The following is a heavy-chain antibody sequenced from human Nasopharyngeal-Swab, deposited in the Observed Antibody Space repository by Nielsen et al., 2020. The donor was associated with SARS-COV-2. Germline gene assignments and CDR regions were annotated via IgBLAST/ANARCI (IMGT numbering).Heavy chain of an antibody. CDR3: AKGLLFAGVVSYNRHYSYALHV. V-gene: IGHV3-9*01. CDR1: GFSFDDYA. D-gene: IGHD3-3*01. J-gene: IGHJ6*02. CDR2: INWNSGNI. Sequence: SLKISCAASGFSFDDYAMYWVQQAPGKGLEWVSSINWNSGNIDYADSVKGRFTVSRDNAKNSLYLQMNSLRAEDTALYHCAKGLLFAGVVSYNRHYSYALHVWGQGTTVTVSS.